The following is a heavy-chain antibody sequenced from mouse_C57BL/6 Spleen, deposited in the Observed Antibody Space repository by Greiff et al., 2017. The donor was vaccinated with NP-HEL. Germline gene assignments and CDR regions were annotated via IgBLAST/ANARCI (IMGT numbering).Heavy chain of an antibody. CDR1: GYTFTDYY. D-gene: IGHD1-1*01. J-gene: IGHJ2*01. V-gene: IGHV1-76*01. CDR3: ARVYYGSSYDFDY. Sequence: QVHVKQSGAELVRPGASVKLSCKASGYTFTDYYINWVKQRPGQGLEWIARIYPGSGNTYYNEKFKGKATLTAEKSSSTAYMQLSSLTSEDSAGYFCARVYYGSSYDFDYWGQGTTLTVSS. CDR2: IYPGSGNT.